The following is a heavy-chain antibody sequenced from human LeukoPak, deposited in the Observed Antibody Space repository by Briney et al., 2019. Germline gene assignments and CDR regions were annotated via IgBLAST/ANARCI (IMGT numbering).Heavy chain of an antibody. CDR1: GGTFSNYG. Sequence: SVKVSCKASGGTFSNYGISWVRQAPGQGLEWMGGIVPIFGTANYAQKFQGRVTITADESTSTAYMELSSLRSEDTAVYYCARGDGYNSYFDYWGQGTLVTVSS. D-gene: IGHD5-24*01. J-gene: IGHJ4*02. CDR2: IVPIFGTA. V-gene: IGHV1-69*13. CDR3: ARGDGYNSYFDY.